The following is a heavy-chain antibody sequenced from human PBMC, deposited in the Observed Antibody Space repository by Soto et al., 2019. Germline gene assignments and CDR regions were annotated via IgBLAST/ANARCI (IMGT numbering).Heavy chain of an antibody. V-gene: IGHV1-69*13. CDR3: ARGGSITGTAYDI. D-gene: IGHD1-20*01. J-gene: IGHJ3*02. Sequence: SVKVSCKASGGTFSSYAISWVRQAPGQGLEWMGGIIPIFGTANYAQKFQGRVTITADESTSTAYMELSSLRSEDTAVYYCARGGSITGTAYDIWGQGTMVTVSS. CDR1: GGTFSSYA. CDR2: IIPIFGTA.